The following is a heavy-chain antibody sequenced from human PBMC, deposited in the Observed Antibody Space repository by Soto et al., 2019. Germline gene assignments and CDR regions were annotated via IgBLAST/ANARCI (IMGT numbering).Heavy chain of an antibody. D-gene: IGHD3-10*01. Sequence: SETLSLTCAVYGGSFSGYYWSWIRQPPGKGLEWIGEINHSGSTNYNPSLKSRVTISVHTSKNQFSLKLTSVTAADTAVYYCARGKLTWAFDMWGQGTMVTVSS. V-gene: IGHV4-34*01. CDR3: ARGKLTWAFDM. CDR1: GGSFSGYY. CDR2: INHSGST. J-gene: IGHJ3*02.